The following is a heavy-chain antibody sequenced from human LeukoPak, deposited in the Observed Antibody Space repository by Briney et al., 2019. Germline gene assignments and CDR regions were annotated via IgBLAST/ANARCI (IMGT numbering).Heavy chain of an antibody. V-gene: IGHV3-30*02. Sequence: GGSLRLSCAASGFTFSSYAMHWVRQAPGKGLEWVAFIHYDGSNNYYADSVKGRFTISRDKSKNTLYLQMNSLRPEDTAVYYCARDVSAVGGLERPATLGYWGQGTLVTVSS. CDR1: GFTFSSYA. J-gene: IGHJ4*02. D-gene: IGHD1-1*01. CDR2: IHYDGSNN. CDR3: ARDVSAVGGLERPATLGY.